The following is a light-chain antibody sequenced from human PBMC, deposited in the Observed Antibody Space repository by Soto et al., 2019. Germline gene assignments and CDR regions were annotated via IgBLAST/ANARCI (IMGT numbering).Light chain of an antibody. CDR1: QSIRSN. J-gene: IGKJ4*01. CDR3: QQYNNWPLT. V-gene: IGKV3-15*01. CDR2: VAS. Sequence: EIVMTQSPGTLSVSPGERATLSCRASQSIRSNLAWYQQKPGLTPRLLIYVASTRATGIPARFTGSGSGTDFTLTISSLQSEDCAIYYCQQYNNWPLTFGGGTKVEIK.